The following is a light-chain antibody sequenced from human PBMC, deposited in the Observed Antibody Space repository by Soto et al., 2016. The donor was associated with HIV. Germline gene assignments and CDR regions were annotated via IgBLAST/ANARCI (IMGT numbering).Light chain of an antibody. Sequence: SYELTQPAAVSVAPGKVAIITCTGDKLGSQSVHWYQQKPGQSPVLVIFQDNRRPSGIPERFSGANSGNTATLTISGTQPMDEADYFCQAWDSNTAVFGTGTKVTVL. CDR3: QAWDSNTAV. CDR1: KLGSQS. J-gene: IGLJ1*01. V-gene: IGLV3-1*01. CDR2: QDN.